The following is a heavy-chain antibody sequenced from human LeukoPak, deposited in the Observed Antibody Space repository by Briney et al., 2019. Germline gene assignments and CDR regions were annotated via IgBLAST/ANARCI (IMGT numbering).Heavy chain of an antibody. V-gene: IGHV3-53*01. CDR3: AGVRRGAFDI. Sequence: PGGSLRLSCAASGFTVSSNDMNWVRQAPRKGLEWVSLLYSGGSAYYADSVRGRFTISRDISKNTLYLQMNTLRVEDTAVYFGAGVRRGAFDIWGQGTMVTVSS. CDR2: LYSGGSA. CDR1: GFTVSSND. D-gene: IGHD1-14*01. J-gene: IGHJ3*02.